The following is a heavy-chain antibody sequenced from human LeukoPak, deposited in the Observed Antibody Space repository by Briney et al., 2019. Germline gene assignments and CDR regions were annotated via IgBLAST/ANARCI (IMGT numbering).Heavy chain of an antibody. D-gene: IGHD2-15*01. Sequence: SETLSLTRTVSGGSISSYYWSWIRQPPGKGLEWIGYIYYSGSTNYNPSLKSRVTISVDTSKNQFSLKLGSVTAADTAVYYCARRAVVVVAATQSHAFDIWGQGTMVTASS. V-gene: IGHV4-59*08. CDR3: ARRAVVVVAATQSHAFDI. J-gene: IGHJ3*02. CDR1: GGSISSYY. CDR2: IYYSGST.